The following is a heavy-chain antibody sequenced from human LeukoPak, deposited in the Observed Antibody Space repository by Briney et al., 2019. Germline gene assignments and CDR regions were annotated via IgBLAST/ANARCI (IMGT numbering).Heavy chain of an antibody. J-gene: IGHJ4*02. CDR2: IYYSGTT. Sequence: SSETLSLTCTVSGGSISSSSHYCGWIRQPPGKGLEWIGSIYYSGTTYYIPSLKSRVTISVDTSKNQFSLRLSSVTAADTAVYYCVRHISGSSHFDYWGQGTLVTVSS. CDR3: VRHISGSSHFDY. V-gene: IGHV4-39*01. D-gene: IGHD3-10*01. CDR1: GGSISSSSHY.